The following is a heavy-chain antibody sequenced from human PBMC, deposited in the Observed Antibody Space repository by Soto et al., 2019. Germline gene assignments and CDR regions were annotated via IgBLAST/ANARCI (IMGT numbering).Heavy chain of an antibody. CDR2: ISYEGSNK. V-gene: IGHV3-30*18. Sequence: GGSLRLSCAASGFTFSSYGMHWVRQAPGKGLEWVAVISYEGSNKYYADSVKGRFIIFRDNYKNMLYLQMNSLRAADTAVYYCANSPTVNIVATRGAFDYWGQGTLVTVSS. CDR1: GFTFSSYG. D-gene: IGHD5-12*01. J-gene: IGHJ4*02. CDR3: ANSPTVNIVATRGAFDY.